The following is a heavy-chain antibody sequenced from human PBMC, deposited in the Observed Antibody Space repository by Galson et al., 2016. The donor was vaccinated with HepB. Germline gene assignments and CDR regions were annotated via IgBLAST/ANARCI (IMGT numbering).Heavy chain of an antibody. J-gene: IGHJ4*02. Sequence: SLRLSCAASGFTFSSYEMNWVRQAPGKGLEWVSYISSSGSTIYYADSVKGRFTISRDNAKNSLYLQMNSLRAEDTAVYYCARDRGLAAAGTSSSGWYALRPPQGFDYWGQGTLVTVSS. V-gene: IGHV3-48*03. CDR2: ISSSGSTI. CDR1: GFTFSSYE. D-gene: IGHD6-13*01. CDR3: ARDRGLAAAGTSSSGWYALRPPQGFDY.